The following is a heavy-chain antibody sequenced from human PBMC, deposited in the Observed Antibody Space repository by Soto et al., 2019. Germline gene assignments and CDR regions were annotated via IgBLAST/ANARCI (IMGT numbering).Heavy chain of an antibody. CDR1: GYTFTSYG. Sequence: GASVKVSCKASGYTFTSYGISWVRQAPGQGLEWMGWISAYNGNTNYAQKLQGRVTMTTDTSTSTAYMELRSLRSDDTAVYYCATSLYYDSSGSFFDYWGQGTLVTVSS. V-gene: IGHV1-18*04. CDR3: ATSLYYDSSGSFFDY. J-gene: IGHJ4*02. CDR2: ISAYNGNT. D-gene: IGHD3-22*01.